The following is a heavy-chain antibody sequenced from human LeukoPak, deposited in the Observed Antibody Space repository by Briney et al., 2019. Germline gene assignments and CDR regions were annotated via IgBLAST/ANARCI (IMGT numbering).Heavy chain of an antibody. CDR1: GFTFSSYA. CDR2: ISGSGGST. J-gene: IGHJ4*02. D-gene: IGHD3-10*01. CDR3: VKTYYYGSGSRSPFDY. Sequence: GGSLRLSCAASGFTFSSYAMSWVRQAPGKGLEWVSAISGSGGSTYYADSVKGRFTISRDNSKNTPYLQMNSLRAEDTAVYYCVKTYYYGSGSRSPFDYWGQGTLVTVSS. V-gene: IGHV3-23*01.